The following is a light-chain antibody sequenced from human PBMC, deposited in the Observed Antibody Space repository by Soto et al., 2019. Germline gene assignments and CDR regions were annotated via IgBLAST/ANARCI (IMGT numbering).Light chain of an antibody. CDR2: DVS. V-gene: IGLV2-14*03. J-gene: IGLJ2*01. Sequence: QSVLTQPASVSGSPGQSITISCTGTSGDVGGYSFVSWYQHHPGKAPKLIIYDVSSRPSGVSHRFSGSKSGNTASLTISGLQAEDEADYYCTSYTGINTVVFGGGTKVTVL. CDR1: SGDVGGYSF. CDR3: TSYTGINTVV.